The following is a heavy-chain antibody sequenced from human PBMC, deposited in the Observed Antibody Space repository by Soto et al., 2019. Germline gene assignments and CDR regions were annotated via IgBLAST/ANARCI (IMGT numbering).Heavy chain of an antibody. CDR3: TDSSGPGETFDI. CDR2: ISSSSTVI. Sequence: PGGSLRLSCAASGFIFSTYGMNWVRQAPGKGLEWVSFISSSSTVIYYADSVKGRFTISRDNAKNSLYLEMNSLRAEDTAVYYCTDSSGPGETFDIWGQGTMVTVSS. CDR1: GFIFSTYG. J-gene: IGHJ3*02. D-gene: IGHD3-22*01. V-gene: IGHV3-21*01.